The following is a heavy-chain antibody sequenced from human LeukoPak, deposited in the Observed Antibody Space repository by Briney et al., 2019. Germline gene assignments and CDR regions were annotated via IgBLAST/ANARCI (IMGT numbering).Heavy chain of an antibody. Sequence: APVKVSCKASGGTFSSYAINWVRQASGQGLEWMGWMNPNNGNTGYAQKFQGRVTMTRDTSISTAYMELRGLRSEDTAVYYCVRDGEGVAISVNYWFDPWGQGTLVTVSS. V-gene: IGHV1-8*02. CDR3: VRDGEGVAISVNYWFDP. J-gene: IGHJ5*02. CDR1: GGTFSSYA. CDR2: MNPNNGNT. D-gene: IGHD3-10*01.